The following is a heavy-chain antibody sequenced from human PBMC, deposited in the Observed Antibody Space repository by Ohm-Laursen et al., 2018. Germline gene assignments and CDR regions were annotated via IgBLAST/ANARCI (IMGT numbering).Heavy chain of an antibody. J-gene: IGHJ6*02. V-gene: IGHV3-66*01. CDR2: IYSGGST. D-gene: IGHD3-3*01. Sequence: SLRLSCAAPGFTVSSNYMSWVRQAPGKGLEWVSVIYSGGSTYYADSVKGRFTISRDNSKNTLYLQMNSLRAEDTAVYYCARDRRFLYYYGMDVWGQGTTVTVSS. CDR1: GFTVSSNY. CDR3: ARDRRFLYYYGMDV.